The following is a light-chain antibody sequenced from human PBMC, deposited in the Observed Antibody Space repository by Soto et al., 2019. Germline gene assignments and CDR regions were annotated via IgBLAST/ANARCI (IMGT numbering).Light chain of an antibody. CDR1: QSVNSN. Sequence: EMVMAQSPGILCVFPGARATLSRSSSQSVNSNYLAWYQQHPGQPPRLPIYGISTRATGIPARFSGSGSGTEFSLTISSLQSEDFAVYYCQKYSKWPINFGQGTRREI. V-gene: IGKV3-15*01. CDR2: GIS. CDR3: QKYSKWPIN. J-gene: IGKJ5*01.